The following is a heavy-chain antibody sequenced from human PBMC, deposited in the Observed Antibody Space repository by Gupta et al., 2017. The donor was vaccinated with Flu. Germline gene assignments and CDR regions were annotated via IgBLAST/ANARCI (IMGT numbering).Heavy chain of an antibody. J-gene: IGHJ4*02. D-gene: IGHD3-22*01. Sequence: EVQMVESGGGLVQPGGSLQLTCADSGFTLSGTAMNWERQAAGKGLGWFGRIKRKADSYATAYAASVKGRFTISRDDSKNTAYLQMNSLKTEDTAVYYCTRVYYDSSGYPTPSDWGQGTLVTVSS. CDR3: TRVYYDSSGYPTPSD. CDR1: GFTLSGTA. CDR2: IKRKADSYAT. V-gene: IGHV3-73*01.